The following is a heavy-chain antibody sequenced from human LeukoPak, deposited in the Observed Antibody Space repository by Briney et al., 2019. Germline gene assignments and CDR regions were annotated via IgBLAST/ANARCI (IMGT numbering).Heavy chain of an antibody. CDR3: ARGGIVGATYYFDY. CDR1: GGSFSGYY. Sequence: SETLSLTCAVYGGSFSGYYWSWIRQPPGKGLEWIGEINHSGSTNYNPSLKSRVTISVDTSKNQFSLKLSSVTAADTAVYYCARGGIVGATYYFDYWGQGTLVTVSS. D-gene: IGHD1-26*01. J-gene: IGHJ4*02. CDR2: INHSGST. V-gene: IGHV4-34*01.